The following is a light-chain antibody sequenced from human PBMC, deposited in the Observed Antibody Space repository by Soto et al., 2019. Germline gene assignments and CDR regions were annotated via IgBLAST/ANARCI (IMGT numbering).Light chain of an antibody. CDR2: GVS. V-gene: IGLV2-14*03. CDR3: NSYTTTATYV. CDR1: SSDVGAYNR. J-gene: IGLJ1*01. Sequence: QSALTQPASVSGSHGQSITISCTGSSSDVGAYNRVSWYQQHPGKAPKLIIYGVSNRPSGISDRFSGSKSGSTASLTISALQPEDEADYYCNSYTTTATYVFGTGTKVTVL.